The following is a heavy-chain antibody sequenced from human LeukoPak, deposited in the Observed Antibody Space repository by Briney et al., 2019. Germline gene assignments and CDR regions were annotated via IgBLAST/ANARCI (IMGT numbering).Heavy chain of an antibody. J-gene: IGHJ4*02. D-gene: IGHD3-10*01. V-gene: IGHV4-59*10. CDR2: IYTSGST. Sequence: SETLSLTCAVYGGSFSGYYWSWIRQPAGKGLEWIGRIYTSGSTNYNPSLKSRVTMSVDTSKNQFSLKLSSVTAADTAVYYCARGPFANYYGSGRRMSFGYWGQGTLVTVSS. CDR1: GGSFSGYY. CDR3: ARGPFANYYGSGRRMSFGY.